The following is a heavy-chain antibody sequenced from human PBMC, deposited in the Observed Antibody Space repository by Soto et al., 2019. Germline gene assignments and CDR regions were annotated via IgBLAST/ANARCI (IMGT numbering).Heavy chain of an antibody. CDR3: VRALELVRAHKALEY. CDR2: INHSGST. V-gene: IGHV4-34*01. CDR1: CGSFSGYY. Sequence: PSLTLSVTCTVYCGSFSGYYLALMMDTPFKLLECIGKINHSGSTNYTPSLKSRVTISVDTSKNQFFLKLSSVTAADTAVYYCVRALELVRAHKALEYWGQGTLVTVSS. J-gene: IGHJ4*02. D-gene: IGHD1-26*01.